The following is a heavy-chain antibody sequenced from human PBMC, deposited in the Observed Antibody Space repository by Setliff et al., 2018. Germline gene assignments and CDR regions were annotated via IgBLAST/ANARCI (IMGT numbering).Heavy chain of an antibody. CDR1: GSTVTESS. CDR3: ATGFLRYDILTGYYQRPHYFDH. D-gene: IGHD3-9*01. Sequence: ASVKVSCKVSGSTVTESSMHWVRQAPGKGLEWMGGFDPEDGERIYAQHFQGRLTMTEDTSTDTAYMELSSLRSEDTAVYYCATGFLRYDILTGYYQRPHYFDHWGQGTLVTVSS. CDR2: FDPEDGER. V-gene: IGHV1-24*01. J-gene: IGHJ4*02.